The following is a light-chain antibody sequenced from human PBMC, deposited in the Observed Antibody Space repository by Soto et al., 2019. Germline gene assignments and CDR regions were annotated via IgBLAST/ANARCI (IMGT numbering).Light chain of an antibody. CDR3: SSYASSNSYV. V-gene: IGLV2-8*01. J-gene: IGLJ1*01. CDR2: EVN. CDR1: SSDVGGYNY. Sequence: QSALTQPPSGSGSPGQSVTISCTGTSSDVGGYNYVSWYQQHPGKAPKLMIYEVNKRPSGVPDRFSGSQSGNTASLTVSGLQAEDEADYYCSSYASSNSYVFGTGTKVTVL.